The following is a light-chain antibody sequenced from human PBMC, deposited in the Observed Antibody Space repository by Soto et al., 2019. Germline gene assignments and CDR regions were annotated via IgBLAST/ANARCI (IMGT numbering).Light chain of an antibody. V-gene: IGLV1-40*01. CDR2: GNT. J-gene: IGLJ2*01. CDR3: QSYDSSLRGHVV. CDR1: SSNIGAGYD. Sequence: QSVLTQPPSVSGAPGQRVTISCTGSSSNIGAGYDVHWYQQLPGTAPKLLIYGNTNRPSGVPDRLSGSKSGTSASLAITGLQAEDEADYHCQSYDSSLRGHVVFGGGTKVTVL.